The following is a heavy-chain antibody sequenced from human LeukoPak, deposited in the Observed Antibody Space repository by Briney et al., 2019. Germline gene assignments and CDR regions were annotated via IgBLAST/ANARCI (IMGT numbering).Heavy chain of an antibody. J-gene: IGHJ4*02. Sequence: SETLSLTCAVSGYPITSSSWWGWIRQPPGKGLEWIGYIYHSGTTYYNPSLKSRVTISVDTSKNQFSLKLSSVTAADTAVYYCASWGGSPFDILTGYYNRRFDYWGQGTLVTVSS. CDR1: GYPITSSSW. V-gene: IGHV4-28*01. CDR2: IYHSGTT. CDR3: ASWGGSPFDILTGYYNRRFDY. D-gene: IGHD3-9*01.